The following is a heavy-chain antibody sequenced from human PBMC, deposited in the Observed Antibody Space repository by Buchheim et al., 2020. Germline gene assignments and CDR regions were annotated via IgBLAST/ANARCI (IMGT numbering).Heavy chain of an antibody. CDR3: ARGYCSSTSCYLYYYYYGMDV. D-gene: IGHD2-2*01. CDR2: MNPNSGNT. CDR1: GYTFTSYD. J-gene: IGHJ6*02. V-gene: IGHV1-8*01. Sequence: QVQLVQSGAEVKKPGASVKVSCKASGYTFTSYDINWVRQATGQGLEWMGWMNPNSGNTGYAQKFQGRVTMTRNTSISPAYMELSSLRSEDTAVYYCARGYCSSTSCYLYYYYYGMDVWGQGTT.